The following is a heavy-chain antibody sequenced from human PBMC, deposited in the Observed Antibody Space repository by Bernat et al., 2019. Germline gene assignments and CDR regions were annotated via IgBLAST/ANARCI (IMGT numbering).Heavy chain of an antibody. D-gene: IGHD6-13*01. Sequence: EVQLVESGGGLVQSGVSLRLSCAASGFSFSDYSMNWVRQAPGKGLEWVSYISRSTTVIYYADSVKGRFTISRDNAKNSLYLQMNSLRDEDTAVYYCARDCSTIAALGHNWFDPWGQGTLVTVSS. V-gene: IGHV3-48*02. CDR2: ISRSTTVI. CDR3: ARDCSTIAALGHNWFDP. J-gene: IGHJ5*01. CDR1: GFSFSDYS.